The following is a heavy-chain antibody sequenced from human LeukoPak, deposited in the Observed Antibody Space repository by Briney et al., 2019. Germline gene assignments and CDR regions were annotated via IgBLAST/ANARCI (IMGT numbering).Heavy chain of an antibody. CDR3: ARATRVTPNY. CDR2: ISSSGSTI. J-gene: IGHJ4*02. D-gene: IGHD4-23*01. CDR1: GSTFSDYY. V-gene: IGHV3-11*01. Sequence: PGGSLRLSCAASGSTFSDYYMSWIRQAPGEGLEWVSYISSSGSTIYYADSVKGRFTISRDNAKNSLYLQMSSLRAEDTAVYYCARATRVTPNYWGQGTLVTVSS.